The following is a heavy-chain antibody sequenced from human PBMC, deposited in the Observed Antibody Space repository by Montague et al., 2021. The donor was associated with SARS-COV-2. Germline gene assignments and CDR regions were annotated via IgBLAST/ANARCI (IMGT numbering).Heavy chain of an antibody. CDR3: AREYSSGVYFDY. J-gene: IGHJ4*02. V-gene: IGHV2-70*11. D-gene: IGHD6-19*01. CDR2: IDWDDDK. CDR1: GFSLSTSGMC. Sequence: PAPVTPTQTLTLTCTFSGFSLSTSGMCVSWIRQPPGKALEWLARIDWDDDKYYSTSLKTRLTTSKDTSKNQVVLTMTNMDPVDTATYYCAREYSSGVYFDYWGQGTLVTVSS.